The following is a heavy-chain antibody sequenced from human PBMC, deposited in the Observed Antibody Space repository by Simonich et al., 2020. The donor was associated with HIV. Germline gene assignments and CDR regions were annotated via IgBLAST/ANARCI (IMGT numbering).Heavy chain of an antibody. D-gene: IGHD6-13*01. J-gene: IGHJ5*02. CDR2: ISWNSGSI. CDR1: GFTFDEHA. Sequence: EVQLVESGGGLVQPGRSLRLSCAASGFTFDEHAMNWVRQAPGKGLGWGLGISWNSGSITYADSVKGRFTISRDNAKNSLYLQMNSLRAEDTALYYCVKGAAAGNKGWFDPWGQGTLVTVSS. V-gene: IGHV3-9*01. CDR3: VKGAAAGNKGWFDP.